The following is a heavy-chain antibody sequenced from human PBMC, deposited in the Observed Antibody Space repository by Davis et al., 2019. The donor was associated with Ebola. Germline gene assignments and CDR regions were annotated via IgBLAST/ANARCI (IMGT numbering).Heavy chain of an antibody. V-gene: IGHV6-1*01. CDR2: TYYRSKWYV. CDR1: GDSVSSKSAA. CDR3: VRGDYYYGMDV. Sequence: SPTLSLTCAISGDSVSSKSAAWTWIRPSPSRGLEWLGRTYYRSKWYVDYAVSMKSRITINRDTSKNQISLQLNSVTPEDTALYYCVRGDYYYGMDVWGKGTMVTVSS. J-gene: IGHJ6*04.